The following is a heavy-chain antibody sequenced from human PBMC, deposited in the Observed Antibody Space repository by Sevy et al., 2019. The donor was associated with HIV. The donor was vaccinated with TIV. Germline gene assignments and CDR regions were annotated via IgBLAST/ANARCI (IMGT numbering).Heavy chain of an antibody. J-gene: IGHJ6*03. CDR1: GGTFSSYA. CDR3: ARAGDYSKHYYYYYMDV. CDR2: IITIFGTA. V-gene: IGHV1-69*13. D-gene: IGHD4-4*01. Sequence: ASVKVSCKASGGTFSSYAISWVRQAPGQGLEWMGGIITIFGTANYAQKFQGRVTITADESTSTAYMELSSLRSEDTAVYYCARAGDYSKHYYYYYMDVWDKGTTVTVSS.